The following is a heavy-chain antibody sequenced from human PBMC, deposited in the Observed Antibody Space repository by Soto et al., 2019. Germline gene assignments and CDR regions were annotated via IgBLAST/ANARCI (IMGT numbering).Heavy chain of an antibody. Sequence: QVQLHESGPGLVKPSETLALTCTVSSGSISNNYWSWIRQPPGKGLEWIGYIYYSGSTKYNPSLKSRVTISVDTSKNQFSLKVRSATAADTAVYYCARGDDGSGYHHPWGQGTLVTVSS. J-gene: IGHJ5*02. V-gene: IGHV4-59*01. CDR2: IYYSGST. CDR1: SGSISNNY. CDR3: ARGDDGSGYHHP. D-gene: IGHD3-22*01.